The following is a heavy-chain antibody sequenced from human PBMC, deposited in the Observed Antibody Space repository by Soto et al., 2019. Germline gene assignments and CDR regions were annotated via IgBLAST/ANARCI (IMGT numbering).Heavy chain of an antibody. CDR1: GDSVSSNSAA. CDR3: ARDGFRVVVAATGPYYYGMDV. CDR2: TYYRSKWYN. V-gene: IGHV6-1*01. Sequence: SQTLSLTCAISGDSVSSNSAAWNWIRQSPSRGLEWLGRTYYRSKWYNDYAVSVKSRITINPDTSKNQFSLQLNSVTPEDTAVYYCARDGFRVVVAATGPYYYGMDVWGQGTKVTVSS. D-gene: IGHD2-15*01. J-gene: IGHJ6*02.